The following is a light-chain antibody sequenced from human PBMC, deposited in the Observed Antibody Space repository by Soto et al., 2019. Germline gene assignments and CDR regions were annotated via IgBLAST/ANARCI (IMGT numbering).Light chain of an antibody. CDR3: QRYGTSTT. V-gene: IGKV3-20*01. CDR2: GAS. Sequence: EIVLTQSPGTLSLSPGERATLSCRASQSVSSSYLAWYQQKPGQAPRILIYGASSRATGIPVRFSGSGSGTDFTLTISRLEPEDFAVYYCQRYGTSTTLGQGTKVDIK. J-gene: IGKJ1*01. CDR1: QSVSSSY.